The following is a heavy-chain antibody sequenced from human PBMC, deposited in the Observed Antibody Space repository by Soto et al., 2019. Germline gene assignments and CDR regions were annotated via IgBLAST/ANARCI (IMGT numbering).Heavy chain of an antibody. CDR2: FDPEDGET. CDR3: ATAYGSGSYYQNNWFDP. J-gene: IGHJ5*02. D-gene: IGHD3-10*01. CDR1: VYTLNELS. V-gene: IGHV1-24*01. Sequence: ASVKVSCKVSVYTLNELSIHWVRQAHGKGLEWMGGFDPEDGETIYAQKFQGRVTMTEDTSTDTAYMELSSLRSEDTAVYYCATAYGSGSYYQNNWFDPWGQGTLVTVSS.